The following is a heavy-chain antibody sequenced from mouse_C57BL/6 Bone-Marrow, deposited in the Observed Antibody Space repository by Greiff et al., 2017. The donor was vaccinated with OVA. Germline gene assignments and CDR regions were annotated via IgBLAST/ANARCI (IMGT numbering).Heavy chain of an antibody. CDR2: INPNNGGT. Sequence: EVQLQQSGPELVKPGASVKISCKASGYTFTDYYMNWVKQSHGKSLEWIGDINPNNGGTSYNQKFKGKATLTVDKSSSTAYMELRSLTSEDSAVYYCARPPGTHDWGQGTTLTVSS. J-gene: IGHJ2*01. CDR1: GYTFTDYY. V-gene: IGHV1-26*01. D-gene: IGHD4-1*01. CDR3: ARPPGTHD.